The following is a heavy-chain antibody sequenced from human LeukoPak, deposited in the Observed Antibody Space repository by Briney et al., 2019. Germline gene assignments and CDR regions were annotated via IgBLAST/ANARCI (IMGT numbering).Heavy chain of an antibody. CDR2: IYSGGST. CDR3: ASKDPYDSRAYLLDY. J-gene: IGHJ4*02. Sequence: GGSLRLSCAASGFTVSSNYMSWVRQAPGMGLEWVSIIYSGGSTYYADSVKGRFTISRDSSKNTLYLQMNSLRAEDTAVYYCASKDPYDSRAYLLDYWGQGTLVTVSS. D-gene: IGHD3-22*01. CDR1: GFTVSSNY. V-gene: IGHV3-66*01.